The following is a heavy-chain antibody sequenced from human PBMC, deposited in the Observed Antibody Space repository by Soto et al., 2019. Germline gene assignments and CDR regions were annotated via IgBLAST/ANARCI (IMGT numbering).Heavy chain of an antibody. J-gene: IGHJ3*02. D-gene: IGHD6-19*01. CDR3: ARAPAGWYPGAFDI. CDR2: MSYDGSHE. Sequence: PGGSLRLSCVASGFTFSSYGMHWVRQAPGKGLEWVAVMSYDGSHEYYADSVKGRFTISRDNSKTTLYLQMNSLRFEDTAVYYCARAPAGWYPGAFDIWGQGTMVTVSS. CDR1: GFTFSSYG. V-gene: IGHV3-30*03.